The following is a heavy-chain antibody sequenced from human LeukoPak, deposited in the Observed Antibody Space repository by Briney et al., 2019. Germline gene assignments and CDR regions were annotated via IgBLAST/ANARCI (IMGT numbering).Heavy chain of an antibody. CDR2: ISSSSTYI. Sequence: GGSLRLSCAASGFTFSTYSMNWVRQAPGKGLEWVSSISSSSTYIYYADSVKGRFTISGDNAKNSLYLQMNSLRAEDTAVYYCARVTVTGTYWYFDLWGRGTLVTVSS. J-gene: IGHJ2*01. CDR3: ARVTVTGTYWYFDL. CDR1: GFTFSTYS. V-gene: IGHV3-21*01. D-gene: IGHD7-27*01.